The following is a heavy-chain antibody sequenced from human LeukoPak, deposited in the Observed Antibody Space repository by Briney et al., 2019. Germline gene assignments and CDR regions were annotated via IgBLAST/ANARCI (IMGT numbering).Heavy chain of an antibody. CDR2: IIPIFGTA. CDR3: ARVFWGCTHGVCDKPSPFDY. CDR1: GGTFSSYA. V-gene: IGHV1-69*05. Sequence: SVKVSCKASGGTFSSYAISWVRQAPGQGLEWMGGIIPIFGTANYAQKFQGRVTITTDESTSTAYMELSSLRSEDTAVYYCARVFWGCTHGVCDKPSPFDYWGQGTLVTVSS. J-gene: IGHJ4*02. D-gene: IGHD2-8*01.